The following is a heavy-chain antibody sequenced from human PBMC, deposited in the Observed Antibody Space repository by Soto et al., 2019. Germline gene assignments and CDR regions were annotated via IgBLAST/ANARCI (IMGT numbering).Heavy chain of an antibody. Sequence: GGSLRLSCAASGFTFSSYGMHWVRQAPGKGLEWVAVIWYDGSNKYYADSVKGRFTISRDNSKNTLYLQMNSLRAEDTAVYYCARDVHYYGSGSYSEVGYWGQGTLVTVSS. CDR3: ARDVHYYGSGSYSEVGY. V-gene: IGHV3-33*01. J-gene: IGHJ4*02. CDR2: IWYDGSNK. D-gene: IGHD3-10*01. CDR1: GFTFSSYG.